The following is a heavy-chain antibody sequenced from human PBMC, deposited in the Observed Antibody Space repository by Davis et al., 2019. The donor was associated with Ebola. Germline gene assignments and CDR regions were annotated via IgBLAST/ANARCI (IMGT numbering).Heavy chain of an antibody. V-gene: IGHV4-59*01. CDR3: ARYNWNDVFYYYYGMDV. CDR1: GGSISSYY. Sequence: MPSETLSLTCTVSGGSISSYYWSWIRQPPGKGLEWIGYIYYSGSTNYNPSLKSRVTISVDTSKNQFSPKLSSVTAADTAVYYCARYNWNDVFYYYYGMDVWGQGTTVTVSS. D-gene: IGHD1-20*01. J-gene: IGHJ6*02. CDR2: IYYSGST.